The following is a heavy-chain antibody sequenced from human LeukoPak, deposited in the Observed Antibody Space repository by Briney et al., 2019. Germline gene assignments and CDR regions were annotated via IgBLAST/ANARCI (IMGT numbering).Heavy chain of an antibody. J-gene: IGHJ4*02. CDR3: VRDGDDFNFDY. CDR2: VIRDGSFT. Sequence: QSRGLRRLSRASSGMTVVKEWIQWVRQPPRKMMGWVSRVIRDGSFTNYADSVKGRFTISRDNAKITLYLQMNSLRAEDTAVYYCVRDGDDFNFDYWGQGSLVTVSS. D-gene: IGHD5-24*01. CDR1: GMTVVKEW. V-gene: IGHV3-74*01.